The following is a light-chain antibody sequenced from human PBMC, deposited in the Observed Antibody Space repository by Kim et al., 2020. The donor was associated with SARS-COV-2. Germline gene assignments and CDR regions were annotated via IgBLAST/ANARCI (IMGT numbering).Light chain of an antibody. V-gene: IGKV3-15*01. Sequence: LPPAGSATVSCRARQSVATKVAWYQRKPGQGPRRLINGASARATGIPARFSGSGSGTEFTLTLSSLQSEDSSVYDCQQYLKWPYTFGQGTKLEIK. J-gene: IGKJ2*01. CDR1: QSVATK. CDR3: QQYLKWPYT. CDR2: GAS.